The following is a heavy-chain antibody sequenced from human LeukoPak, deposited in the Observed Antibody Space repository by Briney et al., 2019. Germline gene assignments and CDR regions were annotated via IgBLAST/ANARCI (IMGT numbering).Heavy chain of an antibody. CDR1: GGTFSSYA. Sequence: SVKVSCKASGGTFSSYAISWVRQAPGQGLEWMGGIIPIFGTANYAQKFQGRVTITADESTSTAYMELSSLRSEDTAVCYCARESGEVGATKLFDYWGQGTLVTVSS. J-gene: IGHJ4*02. V-gene: IGHV1-69*13. D-gene: IGHD1-26*01. CDR3: ARESGEVGATKLFDY. CDR2: IIPIFGTA.